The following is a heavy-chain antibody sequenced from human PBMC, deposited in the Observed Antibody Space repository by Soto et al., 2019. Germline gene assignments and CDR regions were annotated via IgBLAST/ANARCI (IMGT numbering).Heavy chain of an antibody. Sequence: SETLSLTCAVYGGSFSGYYWSWIRQPPGKGLEWIGEINHSGSTRYNPSLKSRVTISVDTSKNQFSVKLRSVTAADTAVYYCARSHIVVVTGILGAPQQDAFDIWGQGTMVTGSS. D-gene: IGHD2-21*02. J-gene: IGHJ3*02. CDR1: GGSFSGYY. V-gene: IGHV4-34*01. CDR2: INHSGST. CDR3: ARSHIVVVTGILGAPQQDAFDI.